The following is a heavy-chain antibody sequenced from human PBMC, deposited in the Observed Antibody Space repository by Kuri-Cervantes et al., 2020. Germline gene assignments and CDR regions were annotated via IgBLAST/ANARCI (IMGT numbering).Heavy chain of an antibody. J-gene: IGHJ5*02. Sequence: ASVKVSCKASGYTFTSYGISWVRQAPGQGLGWMGWINAGNGNTKYSQKFQGRVTITRDTSASTAYMELSSLRSEDTAVYYCARDKPRYSEKRFDPWGQGTLVTVSS. V-gene: IGHV1-3*01. D-gene: IGHD6-13*01. CDR2: INAGNGNT. CDR1: GYTFTSYG. CDR3: ARDKPRYSEKRFDP.